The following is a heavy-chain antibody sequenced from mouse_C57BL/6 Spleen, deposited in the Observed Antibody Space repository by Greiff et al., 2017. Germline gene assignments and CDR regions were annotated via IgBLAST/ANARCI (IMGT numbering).Heavy chain of an antibody. CDR1: GYAFTNYL. D-gene: IGHD2-5*01. Sequence: VQLKESGAELVRPGTSVKVSCKASGYAFTNYLIEWVKQRPGQGLEWIGVINPGSGGTNYNEKFKGKATLTADKSSSTAYMQLSSLTSEDSAVYFCARIGSNYDYWGQGTTLTVSS. J-gene: IGHJ2*01. V-gene: IGHV1-54*01. CDR3: ARIGSNYDY. CDR2: INPGSGGT.